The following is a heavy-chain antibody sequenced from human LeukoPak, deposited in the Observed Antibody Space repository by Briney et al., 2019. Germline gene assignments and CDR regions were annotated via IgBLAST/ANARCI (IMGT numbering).Heavy chain of an antibody. CDR3: ASDYTNLDY. V-gene: IGHV3-21*01. CDR2: ISSSSKYI. D-gene: IGHD3-16*01. J-gene: IGHJ4*02. CDR1: GFTFSSYS. Sequence: GGSLRLSCAASGFTFSSYSMNWVRQAPGKGLEWVSPISSSSKYIYYTDSMKGRFTIPRDNAKNSLYLQMNSLRAEDTAVYYCASDYTNLDYWGQGTLVSVSS.